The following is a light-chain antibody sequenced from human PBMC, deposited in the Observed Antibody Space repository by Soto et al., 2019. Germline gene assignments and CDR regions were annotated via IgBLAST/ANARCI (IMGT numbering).Light chain of an antibody. Sequence: DIQMTQSPSTLSASVGDRVTITCRASQSISSWLAWYQQKPGKAPKLLIYDAYSLESGVPSRFSGSGSRTEFTLTISSLQPDDFATYYCQQYNSYSWTFGQGTKVEIK. V-gene: IGKV1-5*01. CDR3: QQYNSYSWT. CDR2: DAY. J-gene: IGKJ1*01. CDR1: QSISSW.